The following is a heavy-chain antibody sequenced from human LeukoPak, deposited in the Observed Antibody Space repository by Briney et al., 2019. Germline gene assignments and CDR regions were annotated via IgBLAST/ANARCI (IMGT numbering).Heavy chain of an antibody. D-gene: IGHD4-17*01. CDR1: GFTFSSYG. J-gene: IGHJ5*02. CDR2: IRYDGSNK. Sequence: PGGSLRLSCAASGFTFSSYGMHWVRQAPGKGLEWVAFIRYDGSNKYYADSVKGRFTISRDNSKNTLYLQMNSLRAEDTAVYYCARDLKVTKNWFDPWGQGTLVTVSS. V-gene: IGHV3-30*02. CDR3: ARDLKVTKNWFDP.